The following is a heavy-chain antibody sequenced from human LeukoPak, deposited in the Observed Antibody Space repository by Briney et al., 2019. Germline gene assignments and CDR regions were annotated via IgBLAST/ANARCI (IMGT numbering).Heavy chain of an antibody. CDR1: GDTFSSYD. CDR3: ARGWLAETIMVTPYNY. Sequence: GASVKVSCKVSGDTFSSYDISWVRQAPGQGLEWIGGITPIFGTPNYAQKFQGRVTITADESTRTAYMELRSLRSEDTAVYYCARGWLAETIMVTPYNYWGQGTLVTVSS. D-gene: IGHD4-23*01. CDR2: ITPIFGTP. J-gene: IGHJ4*02. V-gene: IGHV1-69*13.